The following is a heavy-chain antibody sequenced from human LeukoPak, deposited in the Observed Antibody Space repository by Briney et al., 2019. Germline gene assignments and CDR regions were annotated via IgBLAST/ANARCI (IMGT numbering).Heavy chain of an antibody. V-gene: IGHV1-18*01. D-gene: IGHD3-22*01. Sequence: GASVKVSCKASGYSFITYGISWVRQAPGQGLEWMGWISAYNRSTDYAQNLQGRVTMTTDTSTSTAYMEMRSLRSDDTAVYYCARPYDSSGYYNYYFDNWGQGILVTVSS. CDR1: GYSFITYG. CDR2: ISAYNRST. CDR3: ARPYDSSGYYNYYFDN. J-gene: IGHJ4*02.